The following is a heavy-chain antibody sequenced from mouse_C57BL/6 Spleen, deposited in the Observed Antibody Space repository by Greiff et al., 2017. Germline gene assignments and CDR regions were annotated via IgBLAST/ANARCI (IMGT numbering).Heavy chain of an antibody. V-gene: IGHV3-6*01. CDR3: ARGGNWDAYAMDY. D-gene: IGHD4-1*01. CDR1: GYSITSGYY. CDR2: ISYDGSN. Sequence: ESGPGLVKPSQSLSLTCSVTGYSITSGYYWNWIRQFPGNKLEWMGYISYDGSNNYNPSLKNRISITRDTSKNQFFLKLNSVTTEDTATYYCARGGNWDAYAMDYWGQGTSVTVSS. J-gene: IGHJ4*01.